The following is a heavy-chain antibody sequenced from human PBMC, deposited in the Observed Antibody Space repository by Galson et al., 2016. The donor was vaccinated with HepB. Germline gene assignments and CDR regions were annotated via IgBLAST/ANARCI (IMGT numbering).Heavy chain of an antibody. V-gene: IGHV3-30-3*01. D-gene: IGHD1-26*01. J-gene: IGHJ2*01. CDR3: ARGSGSYLGWVFDL. Sequence: SLRLSCAASGFILSTYPIHWVRQAQDKGLEWVAVISYDGSKKYYVDSLKGRFTISRDNSRTTVYPQMNSQGAVDTAVYYRARGSGSYLGWVFDLWGRGALVTVSS. CDR1: GFILSTYP. CDR2: ISYDGSKK.